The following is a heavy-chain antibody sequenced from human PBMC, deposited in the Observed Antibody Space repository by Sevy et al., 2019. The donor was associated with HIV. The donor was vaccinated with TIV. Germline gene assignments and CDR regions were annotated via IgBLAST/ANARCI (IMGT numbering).Heavy chain of an antibody. J-gene: IGHJ4*02. CDR1: GGSISSGDYY. CDR3: ASKRGYTHGPFES. CDR2: IYYSGSG. D-gene: IGHD5-12*01. Sequence: SETLSLTCTVSGGSISSGDYYWSWIRQPPGKGLEWFGYIYYSGSGYYNPFLKSRVTISVDTSKNQFSLKLKSVTAADTAIYYCASKRGYTHGPFESWGQGTLVTVSS. V-gene: IGHV4-30-4*01.